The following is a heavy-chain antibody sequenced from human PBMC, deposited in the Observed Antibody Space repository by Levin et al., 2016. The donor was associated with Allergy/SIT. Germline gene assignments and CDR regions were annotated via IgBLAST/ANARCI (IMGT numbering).Heavy chain of an antibody. D-gene: IGHD4-17*01. J-gene: IGHJ4*02. CDR1: GGSISSYY. CDR2: IYTSGST. CDR3: ASWAEYGDYIDY. Sequence: SETLSLTCTVSGGSISSYYWSWIRQPAGKGLEWIGRIYTSGSTNYNPSLKSRVTMSVDTSKNQFSLKLSSVTAADTAVYYCASWAEYGDYIDYWGQGTLVTVSS. V-gene: IGHV4-4*07.